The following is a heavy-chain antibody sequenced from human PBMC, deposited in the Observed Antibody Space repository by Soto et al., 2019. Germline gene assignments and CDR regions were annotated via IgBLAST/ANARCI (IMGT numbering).Heavy chain of an antibody. D-gene: IGHD7-27*01. J-gene: IGHJ4*02. Sequence: SETLSLTCTVSGGSSSSYYWSWIRQPPGKGLEWIGHIFDTGSTNYNPSLNSRVTISADTSKKGFSLKLSSVTAADTAVYYCERDGESRAVQYWGQGTLVTVSS. CDR3: ERDGESRAVQY. CDR2: IFDTGST. CDR1: GGSSSSYY. V-gene: IGHV4-59*01.